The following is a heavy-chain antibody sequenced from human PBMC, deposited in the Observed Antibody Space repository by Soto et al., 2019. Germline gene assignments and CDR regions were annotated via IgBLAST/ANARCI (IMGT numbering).Heavy chain of an antibody. CDR1: GGSISSSSYY. CDR2: IYYSGST. Sequence: PSETLSLTCTVSGGSISSSSYYWGWIRQPPGKGLEWIGSIYYSGSTYYNPSLKSRVTISVDTSKNQFSLKLSSVTAADTAVYYFGRSFYYNSGGFSMDVGGKGTRVT. CDR3: GRSFYYNSGGFSMDV. D-gene: IGHD3-22*01. V-gene: IGHV4-39*07. J-gene: IGHJ6*04.